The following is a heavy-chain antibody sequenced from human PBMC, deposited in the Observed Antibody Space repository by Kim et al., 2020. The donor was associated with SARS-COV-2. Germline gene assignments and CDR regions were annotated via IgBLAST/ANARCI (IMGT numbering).Heavy chain of an antibody. V-gene: IGHV4-59*08. D-gene: IGHD6-19*01. Sequence: SETLSLTCTVSGGSISSYYWSWIRQPPGKGLEWIGYIYYSGSTNYNPSLKSRVTISVDTSKNQFSLKLSSVTAADTAVYYCARHGGSSGWYLFDCWGQGTLVTVSS. CDR3: ARHGGSSGWYLFDC. J-gene: IGHJ4*02. CDR2: IYYSGST. CDR1: GGSISSYY.